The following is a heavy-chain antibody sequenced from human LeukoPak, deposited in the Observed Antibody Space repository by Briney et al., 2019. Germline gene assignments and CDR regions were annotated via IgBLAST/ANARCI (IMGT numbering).Heavy chain of an antibody. D-gene: IGHD6-19*01. CDR3: AGIWYSSGYYFDY. J-gene: IGHJ4*02. Sequence: SETQSLTCTVSGDSLSSHYWSWIRQPPGKGLEWIAYIYDTGTTVSNPSLKSRVSMSLDRSKNEFSLQLTSVTAADTAVYYCAGIWYSSGYYFDYWGQGTLVTVSS. CDR2: IYDTGTT. V-gene: IGHV4-59*11. CDR1: GDSLSSHY.